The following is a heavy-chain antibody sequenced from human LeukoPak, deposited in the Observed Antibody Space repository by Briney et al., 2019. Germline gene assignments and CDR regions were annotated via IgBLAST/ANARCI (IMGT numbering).Heavy chain of an antibody. J-gene: IGHJ5*02. Sequence: WESLSLTCTVSGGSVSSGSYYWSWIRQSPGKKLEWIGYMYYNGETNYNPSLSSRVAISADTSKSQFSLKLSSVTAADTSVYYRARDFSDCSSTRCYGWFDPWGQGTPVTVSS. V-gene: IGHV4-61*01. D-gene: IGHD2-2*01. CDR1: GGSVSSGSYY. CDR2: MYYNGET. CDR3: ARDFSDCSSTRCYGWFDP.